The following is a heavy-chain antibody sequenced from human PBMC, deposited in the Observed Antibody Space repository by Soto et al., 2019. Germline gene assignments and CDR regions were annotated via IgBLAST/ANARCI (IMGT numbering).Heavy chain of an antibody. CDR2: IYYSGST. CDR1: GGPISSGGYY. CDR3: ARARPKITGTTGLDY. Sequence: PSETXSLTCTVSGGPISSGGYYWSWIRQHPGKGLEWIGYIYYSGSTYYNPSLKSRVTISVDTSKNQFSLKLSSVTAADTAVYYCARARPKITGTTGLDYWGQGTLVTVSS. J-gene: IGHJ4*02. V-gene: IGHV4-31*03. D-gene: IGHD1-7*01.